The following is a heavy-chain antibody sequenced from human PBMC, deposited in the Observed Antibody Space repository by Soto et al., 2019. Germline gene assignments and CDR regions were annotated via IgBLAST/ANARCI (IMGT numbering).Heavy chain of an antibody. CDR2: ISWNSGSI. V-gene: IGHV3-9*01. CDR1: GFTFDDYA. D-gene: IGHD6-6*01. CDR3: AKDSAGEQLVPFDY. J-gene: IGHJ4*02. Sequence: GGSLRLSCAASGFTFDDYAMHWVRQAPGKGLEWVSGISWNSGSIGYADSVKGRFTISRDNAKNSLYLQMNSLRAEDTALYYCAKDSAGEQLVPFDYWGQGTLVTVSS.